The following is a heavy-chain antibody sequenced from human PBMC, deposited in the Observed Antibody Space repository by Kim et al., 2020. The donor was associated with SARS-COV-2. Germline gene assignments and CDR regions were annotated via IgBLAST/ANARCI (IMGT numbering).Heavy chain of an antibody. V-gene: IGHV3-74*01. J-gene: IGHJ6*02. Sequence: GGSLRLSCAASGFTFSSYWMHWVRQAPGKGLVWVSRINSDGSSTSYADSVKGRFTISRDNAKNTLYLQMNSLRAEDTAVYYCARDLLSYYDFWSGYSNYYYYGMDVWGQGTTVTVSS. D-gene: IGHD3-3*01. CDR3: ARDLLSYYDFWSGYSNYYYYGMDV. CDR1: GFTFSSYW. CDR2: INSDGSST.